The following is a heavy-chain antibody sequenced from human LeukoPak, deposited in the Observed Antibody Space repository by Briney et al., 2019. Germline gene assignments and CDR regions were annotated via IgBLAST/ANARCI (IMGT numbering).Heavy chain of an antibody. CDR1: GFTFSSYA. CDR2: ISGSGGST. CDR3: AKSPMVRGVIIAFDY. Sequence: GGSLRLSCAASGFTFSSYAMSWVRQAPGKGLEWVSAISGSGGSTYYADFVKGRFTISRDNSKNTLYLQMNSLRAEDTAVYYCAKSPMVRGVIIAFDYWGQGTLVTVSS. D-gene: IGHD3-10*01. V-gene: IGHV3-23*01. J-gene: IGHJ4*02.